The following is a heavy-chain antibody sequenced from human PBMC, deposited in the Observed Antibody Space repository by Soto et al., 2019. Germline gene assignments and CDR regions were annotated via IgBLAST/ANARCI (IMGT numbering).Heavy chain of an antibody. D-gene: IGHD6-6*01. CDR1: SGSISSSNW. CDR2: IYHSGST. J-gene: IGHJ4*02. V-gene: IGHV4-4*02. Sequence: QVQLQESGPGLVKPSGTLSLTCAVSSGSISSSNWWSWVRQPPGKGLEWIGAIYHSGSTNYNPSLKCRVTIPVDKSKNQFSLKLSSVTASDTAVYYCAGIAARHHYFDYWGQGTLVTVSS. CDR3: AGIAARHHYFDY.